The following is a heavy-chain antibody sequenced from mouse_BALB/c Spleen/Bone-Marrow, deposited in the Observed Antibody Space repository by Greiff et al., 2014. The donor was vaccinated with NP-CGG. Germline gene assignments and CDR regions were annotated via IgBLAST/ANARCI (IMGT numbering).Heavy chain of an antibody. CDR1: GYTFTSYV. J-gene: IGHJ1*01. CDR2: INPYNDDT. CDR3: ARSRYGYYWYFDV. V-gene: IGHV1-14*01. D-gene: IGHD2-2*01. Sequence: EVQLQQSGPELVKPGASVKMSCKASGYTFTSYVMHWVKQKPGLGLEWIGYINPYNDDTEYNEKFKGKATLTSDKSSSTAYMELSSLTSEDSAVFYCARSRYGYYWYFDVWGAGTTVTVSS.